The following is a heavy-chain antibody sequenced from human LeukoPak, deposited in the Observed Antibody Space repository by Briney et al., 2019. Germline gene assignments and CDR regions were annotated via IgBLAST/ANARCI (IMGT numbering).Heavy chain of an antibody. CDR1: GYTFTSYD. CDR2: MNPNSGNT. Sequence: ASVKVSCKASGYTFTSYDINWVRQATGQGLEWMGWMNPNSGNTGYAQKFQGRATMTRNTSISTAYMELGSLRSEDTAVYYCARDAGPGYYYYYYMDVWGKGTTVTVSS. CDR3: ARDAGPGYYYYYYMDV. V-gene: IGHV1-8*01. J-gene: IGHJ6*03.